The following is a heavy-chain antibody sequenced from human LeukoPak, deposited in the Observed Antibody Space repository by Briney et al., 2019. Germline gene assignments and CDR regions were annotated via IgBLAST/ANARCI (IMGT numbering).Heavy chain of an antibody. V-gene: IGHV3-66*02. Sequence: GGSLRLSCAASGFTVSSNYMSWVRQVPGKGLEWVSVIYSGGSTYYADSVKGRFTISRDNSKNTLYLQMNSLRAEDTAVYYCATDSPGIAAAGRVYWGQGTLVTVSS. CDR1: GFTVSSNY. CDR2: IYSGGST. J-gene: IGHJ4*02. D-gene: IGHD6-13*01. CDR3: ATDSPGIAAAGRVY.